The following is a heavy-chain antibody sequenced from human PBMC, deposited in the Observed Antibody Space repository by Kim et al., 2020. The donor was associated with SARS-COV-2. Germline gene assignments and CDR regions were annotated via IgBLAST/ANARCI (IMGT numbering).Heavy chain of an antibody. V-gene: IGHV3-48*02. CDR3: ARKTGTTGGAFDI. J-gene: IGHJ3*02. Sequence: YADSVKGRFIISRDNAKNSLYLQMNSLRDEDTAVYYCARKTGTTGGAFDIWGQGTMVTVSS. D-gene: IGHD1-1*01.